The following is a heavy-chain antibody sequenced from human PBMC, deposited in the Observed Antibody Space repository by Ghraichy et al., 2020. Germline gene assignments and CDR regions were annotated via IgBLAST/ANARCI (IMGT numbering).Heavy chain of an antibody. V-gene: IGHV3-48*02. CDR1: GFTFSSYS. CDR3: ARDRMATKTPFDY. J-gene: IGHJ4*02. CDR2: ISSSSSTI. D-gene: IGHD5-24*01. Sequence: LSLTCAASGFTFSSYSMNWVRQAPGKGLEWVSYISSSSSTIYYADSVKGRFTISRDNAKNSLYLQMNSLRDEDTAVYYCARDRMATKTPFDYWGRGTLVTVSS.